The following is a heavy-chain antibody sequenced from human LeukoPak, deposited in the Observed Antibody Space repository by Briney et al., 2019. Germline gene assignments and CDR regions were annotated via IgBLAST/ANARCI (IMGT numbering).Heavy chain of an antibody. D-gene: IGHD2-2*01. CDR2: IYYSGST. CDR1: GGSISSYY. Sequence: SETLSLTCTVSGGSISSYYWSCIRQPPGKGLEWIGYIYYSGSTNYNPSLKSRVTISVDTSKNQFSLKLSSVTAADTAVYYSASSIHNWFDPWGQRTLVTVSS. V-gene: IGHV4-59*01. CDR3: ASSIHNWFDP. J-gene: IGHJ5*02.